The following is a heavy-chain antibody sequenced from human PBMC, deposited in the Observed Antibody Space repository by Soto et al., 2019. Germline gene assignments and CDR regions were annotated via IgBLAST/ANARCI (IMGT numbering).Heavy chain of an antibody. CDR3: ARVDHLRNFGVVIIRAFDY. J-gene: IGHJ4*02. CDR1: GDSITSYY. D-gene: IGHD3-3*02. V-gene: IGHV4-59*01. Sequence: SETLSLTCTVSGDSITSYYWSWIRQPPGKGLEWIGYIYYIGSTNYYPSLKSRVTISVDTSKNQFSLRLTSVTAADTAVYYCARVDHLRNFGVVIIRAFDYWGQGTLVTVSS. CDR2: IYYIGST.